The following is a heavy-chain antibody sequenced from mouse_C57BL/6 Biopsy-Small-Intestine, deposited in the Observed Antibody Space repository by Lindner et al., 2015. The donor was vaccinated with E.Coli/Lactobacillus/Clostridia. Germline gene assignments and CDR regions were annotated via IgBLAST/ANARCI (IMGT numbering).Heavy chain of an antibody. CDR1: GYSLSELT. Sequence: SVKVSCKVSGYSLSELTIHWVRQAPGKGLEWMGGFDPEDGETVYGQKFRDRVTVTEDTSTDTAYMELRSLTSDDTAVYYCAAYSSGWYYFDYWGHGTLVTVSS. D-gene: IGHD2-5*01. V-gene: IGHV1-18*01. J-gene: IGHJ2*01. CDR3: AAYSSGWYYFDY. CDR2: FDPEDGET.